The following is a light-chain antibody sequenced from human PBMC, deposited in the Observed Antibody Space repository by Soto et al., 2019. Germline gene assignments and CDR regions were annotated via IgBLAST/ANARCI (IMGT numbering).Light chain of an antibody. J-gene: IGKJ3*01. Sequence: EIVLTQSPATLSLSPGERATLSCRASQSVSSYLAWYQQKPGQAPRLLTYDASNSATGIPARFSGSGSGTDFIPTISSLEPEDFAVYYCQQRSNWPLFTFGPGTKVDIK. V-gene: IGKV3-11*01. CDR3: QQRSNWPLFT. CDR1: QSVSSY. CDR2: DAS.